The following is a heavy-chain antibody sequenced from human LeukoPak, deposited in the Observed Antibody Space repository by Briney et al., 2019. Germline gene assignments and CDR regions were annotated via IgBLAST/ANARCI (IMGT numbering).Heavy chain of an antibody. CDR3: ARHASSGTITY. Sequence: KPSETLSLTCAVSGYSISSGYYWGWIRPPPGKGLEWIGRIYHSGSTYYNPSLKSRVTISVDTSKNQFSLKLSSVTAADTAVYYCARHASSGTITYWGQGTLVTVSS. CDR2: IYHSGST. CDR1: GYSISSGYY. V-gene: IGHV4-38-2*01. J-gene: IGHJ4*02. D-gene: IGHD5-24*01.